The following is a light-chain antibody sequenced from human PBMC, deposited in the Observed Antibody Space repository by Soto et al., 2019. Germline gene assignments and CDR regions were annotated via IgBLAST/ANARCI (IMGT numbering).Light chain of an antibody. V-gene: IGKV3-20*01. CDR1: QSVGSR. Sequence: EIVLTQSPGTLSLSPGERATLSCRASQSVGSRLAWYQQKPGQAPRLLIHGASSRATGIPDRVTGSGSGTDFPLTIGRLEPEDFAVYYCQQYGRSPLTFGGGTKVEIK. CDR2: GAS. CDR3: QQYGRSPLT. J-gene: IGKJ4*01.